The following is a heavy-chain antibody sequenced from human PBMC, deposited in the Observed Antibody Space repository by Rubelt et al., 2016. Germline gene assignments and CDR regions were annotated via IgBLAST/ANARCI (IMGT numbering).Heavy chain of an antibody. V-gene: IGHV4-39*01. Sequence: QLQLQESGPGLVKPSETLSLTCTVSGGSISSSSYYWGWIRQPPGKGLEWIGSIYYSGSTYYNPSLKSRVTIPVDTSKNQFSLKLSSVTAADTAVYYCARLTMVRESYYYMDVWGKGTTVTVSS. J-gene: IGHJ6*03. CDR2: IYYSGST. D-gene: IGHD3-10*01. CDR3: ARLTMVRESYYYMDV. CDR1: GGSISSSSYY.